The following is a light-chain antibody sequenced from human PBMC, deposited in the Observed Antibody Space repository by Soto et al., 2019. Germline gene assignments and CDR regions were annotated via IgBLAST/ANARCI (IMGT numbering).Light chain of an antibody. Sequence: EIRVTQAAATLSMSKGERATLSCRASQSVNRFLAWYRQEPGQPPSLLIYDASNRATGIPARFSGSGSGTDFTLTISSLEPEDFAVYYCQQRSTWPGTFGQGTKVDI. CDR3: QQRSTWPGT. V-gene: IGKV3-11*01. CDR1: QSVNRF. J-gene: IGKJ1*01. CDR2: DAS.